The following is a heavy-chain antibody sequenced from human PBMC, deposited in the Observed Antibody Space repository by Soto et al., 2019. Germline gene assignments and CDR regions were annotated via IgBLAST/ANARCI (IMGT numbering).Heavy chain of an antibody. CDR1: GGSFSGYY. D-gene: IGHD2-2*01. CDR3: ARTRGVRYWSSTGCYSSKNAFDI. Sequence: QVQLQQWGAGLLKPSETLSLTCAVYGGSFSGYYWSWIRQPPGKGLEWIGEINHSGSTNYNPSLNIRVTSSVDTSKTRFYLTLSSVTAAGTAVYYCARTRGVRYWSSTGCYSSKNAFDIWGQGTMVTVSS. V-gene: IGHV4-34*01. CDR2: INHSGST. J-gene: IGHJ3*02.